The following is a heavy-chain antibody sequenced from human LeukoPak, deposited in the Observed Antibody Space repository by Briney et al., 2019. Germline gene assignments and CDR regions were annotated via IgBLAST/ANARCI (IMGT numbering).Heavy chain of an antibody. Sequence: PGGSLRLSCAASGFTFSSYAMSWVRQAPGKGLEWVSAISGSGGSTYYADSVKGRFTISRDNSKNTLYLQMNSLRAEDTAVYYCARDREIYDFWSGYYPQFDYWGQGTLVTVST. V-gene: IGHV3-23*01. CDR3: ARDREIYDFWSGYYPQFDY. CDR1: GFTFSSYA. D-gene: IGHD3-3*01. J-gene: IGHJ4*02. CDR2: ISGSGGST.